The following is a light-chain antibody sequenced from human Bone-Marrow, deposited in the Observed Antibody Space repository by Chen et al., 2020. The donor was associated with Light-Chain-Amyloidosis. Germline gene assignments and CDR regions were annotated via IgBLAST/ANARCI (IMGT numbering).Light chain of an antibody. V-gene: IGKV3-20*01. CDR1: PTISSNY. J-gene: IGKJ4*01. CDR3: QQYGTSPLT. Sequence: EILLTQSPGTLSLSPGEGANLSCRASPTISSNYLTWYQQKFGQAPRLLIYGSSSRATGIPERFTGSGSGTDFTLTINRLEPEDFAMYYCQQYGTSPLTFGGGTKVEIK. CDR2: GSS.